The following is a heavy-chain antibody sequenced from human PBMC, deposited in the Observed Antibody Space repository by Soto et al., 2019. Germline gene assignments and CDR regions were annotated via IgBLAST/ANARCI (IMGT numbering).Heavy chain of an antibody. CDR2: ISSSSSYI. J-gene: IGHJ5*02. CDR1: GFTISSYS. D-gene: IGHD2-2*01. Sequence: EVQLVESGGGLVKPGGSLRLSCAASGFTISSYSMNWVRQAPGKGLEWVSSISSSSSYIYYADSVKGRFTISRDNAKNSLYLQMNSLRAEDTAVYYCARDWTRYCSSTSCYEVWFDPWGQGTLVTVSS. CDR3: ARDWTRYCSSTSCYEVWFDP. V-gene: IGHV3-21*01.